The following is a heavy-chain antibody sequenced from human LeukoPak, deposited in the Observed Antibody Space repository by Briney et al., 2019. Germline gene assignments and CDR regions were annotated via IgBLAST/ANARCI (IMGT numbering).Heavy chain of an antibody. CDR3: AREGIVGSTRDY. V-gene: IGHV3-53*01. J-gene: IGHJ4*02. CDR2: IYSGGST. D-gene: IGHD1-26*01. Sequence: GGSLRLSCPASGFTVSSNYMSWVRQAPGKGLEWVSIIYSGGSTYYADSVKGRFTISRDNSKNTLYLQMNSLRAEDTAVYYCAREGIVGSTRDYWGQGTLVTVSS. CDR1: GFTVSSNY.